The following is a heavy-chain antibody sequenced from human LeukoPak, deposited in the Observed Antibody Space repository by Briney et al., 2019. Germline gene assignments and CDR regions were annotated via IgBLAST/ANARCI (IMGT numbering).Heavy chain of an antibody. Sequence: PGGSLRLSCAASGFTFSSYGMHWIRQAPGKGLEWVAVISYVGSNKYYADSVKGRFTISRDNSKNTLYLQMNSLRAEDTAVYYCAKAVEFDYWGQGTLVTVSS. J-gene: IGHJ4*02. CDR1: GFTFSSYG. CDR2: ISYVGSNK. D-gene: IGHD5-24*01. V-gene: IGHV3-30*18. CDR3: AKAVEFDY.